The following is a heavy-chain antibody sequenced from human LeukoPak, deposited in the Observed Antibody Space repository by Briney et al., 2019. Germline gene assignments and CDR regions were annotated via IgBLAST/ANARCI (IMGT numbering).Heavy chain of an antibody. CDR3: ASELEYYYDSSGYRFG. Sequence: SVTVSCKASGGTFSSYAISWVRQAPGQGLEWMGGIIPIFGTANYAQKFQGRVTITADESTSTAYMELSSLRSEDTAVYYCASELEYYYDSSGYRFGWGQGTLVTVSS. CDR2: IIPIFGTA. CDR1: GGTFSSYA. V-gene: IGHV1-69*13. D-gene: IGHD3-22*01. J-gene: IGHJ4*02.